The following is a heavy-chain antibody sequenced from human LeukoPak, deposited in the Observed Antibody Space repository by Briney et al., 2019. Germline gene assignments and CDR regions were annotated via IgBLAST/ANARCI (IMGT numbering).Heavy chain of an antibody. V-gene: IGHV3-7*01. J-gene: IGHJ4*02. D-gene: IGHD6-13*01. CDR1: GFTFSSYW. CDR3: AKDESSNSPGALDY. CDR2: IKQDGSEK. Sequence: GGSLRLSCAASGFTFSSYWMSWVRQAPGKGLEWVANIKQDGSEKYYVDSVKGRFTISRDNAKNSLYLQMNSLRAEDTAVYYCAKDESSNSPGALDYWGQGTLVTVSS.